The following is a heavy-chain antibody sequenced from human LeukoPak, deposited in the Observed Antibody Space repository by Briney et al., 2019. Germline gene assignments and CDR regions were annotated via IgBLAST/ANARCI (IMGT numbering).Heavy chain of an antibody. CDR1: GFTFSSYG. Sequence: GGSLRLSCAASGFTFSSYGMNWVRQAPGKGLEWVSYITSSGGTIYYVDSVKGRFTISRDNANNSLYLQMNSLRYEDTAVYYCAREGPPFDCWGQGTLVTVSS. CDR2: ITSSGGTI. J-gene: IGHJ4*02. V-gene: IGHV3-48*02. CDR3: AREGPPFDC.